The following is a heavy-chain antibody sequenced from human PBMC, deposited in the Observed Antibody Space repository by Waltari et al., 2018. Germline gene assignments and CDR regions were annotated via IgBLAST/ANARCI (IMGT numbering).Heavy chain of an antibody. CDR3: ARDREGSNRGRWFDP. V-gene: IGHV3-30-3*01. Sequence: QEQLVESGGGVVQPGRSLRLSCAASGFIFKHYAIHWARQAPGKGLEWLAVFSFDGSIAYYADSLQGRFSVSRDNSDSTVYLQMNNLRPGDTAVYYCARDREGSNRGRWFDPWGQGTQVTVSS. CDR2: FSFDGSIA. CDR1: GFIFKHYA. D-gene: IGHD7-27*01. J-gene: IGHJ5*02.